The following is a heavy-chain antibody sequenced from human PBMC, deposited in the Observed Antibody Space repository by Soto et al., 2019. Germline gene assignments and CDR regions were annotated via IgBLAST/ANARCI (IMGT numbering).Heavy chain of an antibody. CDR3: ARLWGEDSSAYPDY. CDR2: IHYSGSA. Sequence: QVQLQESGPGLVKPSETLSLTCTVSSGSVRRGNYYWSWIRQPPGKGLEWMGYIHYSGSANYNPSLKSRVTISIDTSKNQFSLKLSSVTAADTAVDYWARLWGEDSSAYPDYWGQGTLVTVSA. J-gene: IGHJ4*02. D-gene: IGHD3-22*01. CDR1: SGSVRRGNYY. V-gene: IGHV4-61*01.